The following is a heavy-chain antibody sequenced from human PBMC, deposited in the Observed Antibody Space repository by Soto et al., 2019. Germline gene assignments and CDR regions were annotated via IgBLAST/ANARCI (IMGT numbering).Heavy chain of an antibody. CDR1: GFTFSSYW. Sequence: PGGSLRLSCAASGFTFSSYWMHWVRQAPGKGLVWVSRINSDGSSTSYADSVKGRFTISRDNAKNTLYLQMNSLRAEDTAVYYCAREYYDILTGYYPYYYYGMDVWGKGTTVTVSS. CDR3: AREYYDILTGYYPYYYYGMDV. D-gene: IGHD3-9*01. CDR2: INSDGSST. J-gene: IGHJ6*04. V-gene: IGHV3-74*01.